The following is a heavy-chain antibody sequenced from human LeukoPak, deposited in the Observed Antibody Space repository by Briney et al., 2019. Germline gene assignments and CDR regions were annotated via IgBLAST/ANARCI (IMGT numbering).Heavy chain of an antibody. J-gene: IGHJ4*02. V-gene: IGHV4-59*08. CDR3: ARGRTSSSWYVSFDY. D-gene: IGHD6-13*01. CDR1: GGSISSYY. Sequence: SETLSLTCTVSGGSISSYYWSWIRQPPGKGLEWIGYIYYSGSTNYNPSLKSRVTISVDTSKNQFSLKLSSVTAADTAVYYCARGRTSSSWYVSFDYWGQGTLVTVSS. CDR2: IYYSGST.